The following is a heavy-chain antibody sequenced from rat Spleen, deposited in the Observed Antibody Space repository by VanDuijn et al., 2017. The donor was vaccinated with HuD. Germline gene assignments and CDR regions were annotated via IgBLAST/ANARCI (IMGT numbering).Heavy chain of an antibody. CDR1: GFTFSNYY. CDR3: ATPHTTGIPGFDY. CDR2: ISPSGGST. V-gene: IGHV5-19*01. Sequence: EVQLVESGGGLVQPGRSLKLSCAASGFTFSNYYMAWVRQSPTKGLEWVASISPSGGSTYYRDSVKGRFTISRDNAKSTLYLQMDSLRSEDTATYYCATPHTTGIPGFDYWGQGVMVTVSS. D-gene: IGHD1-9*01. J-gene: IGHJ2*01.